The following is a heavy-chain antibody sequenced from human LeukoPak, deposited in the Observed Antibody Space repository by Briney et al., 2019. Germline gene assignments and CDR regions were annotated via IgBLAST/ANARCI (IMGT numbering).Heavy chain of an antibody. J-gene: IGHJ6*03. D-gene: IGHD3-16*01. V-gene: IGHV1-2*02. CDR1: GYTFTGYY. CDR2: INPNSGGT. Sequence: ASVKVSCKASGYTFTGYYIHWVRQAPGQGLEWMGWINPNSGGTNYAQKFQGRVTMTRDTSISTAYMDLSRLRSDDTAVYYCARASTFSRRRYYYMDVWGKGTTVTVSS. CDR3: ARASTFSRRRYYYMDV.